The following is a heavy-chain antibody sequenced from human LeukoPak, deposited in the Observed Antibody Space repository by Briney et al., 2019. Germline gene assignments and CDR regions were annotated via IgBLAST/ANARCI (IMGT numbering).Heavy chain of an antibody. CDR1: GDSFSSDSVT. V-gene: IGHV6-1*01. CDR3: ARRLTQYDCFDP. CDR2: TYYRSTWYN. J-gene: IGHJ5*02. D-gene: IGHD2-2*01. Sequence: SQTLSLTCAISGDSFSSDSVTWNWIRQSPSRGLEWLGRTYYRSTWYNDYAVSVRGRITVNPDTSKNQFSLHLNSVTPEDTAVYYCARRLTQYDCFDPWGQGILVTVSS.